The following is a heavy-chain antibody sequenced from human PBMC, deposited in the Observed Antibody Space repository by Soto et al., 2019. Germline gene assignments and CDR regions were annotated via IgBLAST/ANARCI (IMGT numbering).Heavy chain of an antibody. V-gene: IGHV3-23*01. CDR3: AKDKPGTTSFDY. Sequence: EVQLLESGGGLVQPGGSLRLSCAASGFTISSNAMYWVRQAPGKGLEWVSAISDRGDTTHYADSVKGRFTISRDTSKNTLYLQLNGLRADDTAVYYCAKDKPGTTSFDYWGQGTLVTVSS. CDR1: GFTISSNA. CDR2: ISDRGDTT. D-gene: IGHD1-1*01. J-gene: IGHJ4*02.